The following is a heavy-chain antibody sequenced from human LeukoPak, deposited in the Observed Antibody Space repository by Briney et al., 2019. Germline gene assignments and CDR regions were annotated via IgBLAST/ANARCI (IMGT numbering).Heavy chain of an antibody. J-gene: IGHJ3*02. V-gene: IGHV3-21*01. D-gene: IGHD5-24*01. CDR1: GFTFSSYS. CDR2: ISSSSAYI. CDR3: AKKMDDAFDI. Sequence: PGGSLRLSCVASGFTFSSYSMNWVRQAPGKGLEWVSFISSSSAYISYADSVKGRFTISRDNAKNSLYLQMNNLRAEDTAVYYCAKKMDDAFDIWGQGTMVIVSS.